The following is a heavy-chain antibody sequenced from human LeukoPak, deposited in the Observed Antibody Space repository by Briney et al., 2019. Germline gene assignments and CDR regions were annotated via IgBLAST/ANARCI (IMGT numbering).Heavy chain of an antibody. J-gene: IGHJ3*02. D-gene: IGHD1-26*01. CDR1: GGSISSYY. Sequence: SEILSLTCTVSGGSISSYYWSWIRQPPGKGLEWIGYIYYSGSTNYNPSLKSRVTISVDPSKNQFSLKLSSVTAADTAVYYCARVASGIVGAKRAFDIWGQGTMVTVSS. CDR3: ARVASGIVGAKRAFDI. CDR2: IYYSGST. V-gene: IGHV4-59*01.